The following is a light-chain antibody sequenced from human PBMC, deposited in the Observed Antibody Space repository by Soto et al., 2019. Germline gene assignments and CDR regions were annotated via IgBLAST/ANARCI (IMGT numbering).Light chain of an antibody. CDR2: GAS. J-gene: IGKJ5*01. CDR3: QQRSNWPPT. V-gene: IGKV3-15*01. CDR1: QSVSSN. Sequence: EILMTQSPVTLSVSPGERATLSCGASQSVSSNLAWYQQKPGQAPRLLIYGASTRATGIPARFSGSGSGTDFTLTISSLEPEDFAVYYCQQRSNWPPTFGQGTRLEIK.